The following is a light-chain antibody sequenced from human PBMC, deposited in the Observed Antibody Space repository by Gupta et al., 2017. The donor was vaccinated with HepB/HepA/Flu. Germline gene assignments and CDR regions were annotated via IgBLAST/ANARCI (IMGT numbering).Light chain of an antibody. Sequence: DIVMTQSPDSLAVSLGERATINCKSNQSVLKNSNKNNYLAWYQQKPGQPPKLLIYWASTRESGVSDRFSGSGSGTDFTLTISSLQAEDVAVYYCQQDDNTPLTFGGGTKVEIK. CDR2: WAS. J-gene: IGKJ4*01. V-gene: IGKV4-1*01. CDR3: QQDDNTPLT. CDR1: QSVLKNSNKNNY.